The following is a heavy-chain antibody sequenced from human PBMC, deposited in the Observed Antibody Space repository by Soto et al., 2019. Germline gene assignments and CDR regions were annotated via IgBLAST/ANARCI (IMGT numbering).Heavy chain of an antibody. CDR3: ARGKGSSSSYYYYYGMDV. CDR2: ISYDGSNK. CDR1: GFTFSSYA. Sequence: SGFTFSSYALHWVRQSPGQGLEWEAVISYDGSNKYYADSVKGRFTISRDNSKNTLYLQMNSLRAEDTAVYYCARGKGSSSSYYYYYGMDVWGQGTTVTVSS. D-gene: IGHD6-13*01. J-gene: IGHJ6*02. V-gene: IGHV3-30-3*01.